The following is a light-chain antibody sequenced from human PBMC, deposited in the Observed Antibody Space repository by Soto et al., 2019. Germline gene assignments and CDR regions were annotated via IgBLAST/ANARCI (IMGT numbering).Light chain of an antibody. CDR3: SSYTTSSTRV. J-gene: IGLJ1*01. CDR2: EVT. Sequence: QSVLTQPASVSGSPGQSIHISCTGSSSDVGIYNYVSWYQQHPGKVPKLIIYEVTNRPSGVSNRFSGSKSGNTASLTISGLQAEDEADYFCSSYTTSSTRVFGTGTKVTVL. CDR1: SSDVGIYNY. V-gene: IGLV2-14*01.